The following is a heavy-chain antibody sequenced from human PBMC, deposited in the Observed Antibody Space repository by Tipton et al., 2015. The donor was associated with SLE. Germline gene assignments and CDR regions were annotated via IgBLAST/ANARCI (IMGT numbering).Heavy chain of an antibody. D-gene: IGHD6-19*01. Sequence: TLSLTCTVSGGSISSHYWSWIRQPPGKGLEWIGYIYYSGSTNYNPSLKSRVTISVDTSKNQFSLRLSSVTAADTAVYYCARGAPEAVGVGSGWIDYWGQGTLVIVSS. CDR1: GGSISSHY. CDR2: IYYSGST. J-gene: IGHJ4*02. V-gene: IGHV4-59*11. CDR3: ARGAPEAVGVGSGWIDY.